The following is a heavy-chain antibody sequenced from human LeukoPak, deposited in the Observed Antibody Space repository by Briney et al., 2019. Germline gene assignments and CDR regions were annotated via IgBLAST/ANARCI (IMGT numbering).Heavy chain of an antibody. CDR2: ISGSGGST. CDR1: GFTFSSYA. V-gene: IGHV3-23*01. CDR3: AKAGKYFDWLLTFDY. J-gene: IGHJ4*02. D-gene: IGHD3-9*01. Sequence: GGSLRLSCAASGFTFSSYAMSWARQAPGKGLEWVSAISGSGGSTYYADSVKGRFTISRDNSKDTLYLQMKSLRAEDTAVYYCAKAGKYFDWLLTFDYWGQGTLVTVSS.